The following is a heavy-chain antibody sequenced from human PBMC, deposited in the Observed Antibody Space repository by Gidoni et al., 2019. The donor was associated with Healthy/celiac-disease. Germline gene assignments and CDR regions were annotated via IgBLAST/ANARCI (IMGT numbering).Heavy chain of an antibody. CDR3: ARGGWRGSSSWTDY. V-gene: IGHV3-21*01. J-gene: IGHJ4*02. Sequence: EVQLVESGGGLVKPGGSLRLSCSASGFTFSSYSMNWVRQAPGKGLEWVSSISSSSSYIYYADSVKGRFTISRDNAKNSLYLQMNSLRAEDTAVYYCARGGWRGSSSWTDYWGQGTLVTVSS. CDR2: ISSSSSYI. CDR1: GFTFSSYS. D-gene: IGHD6-13*01.